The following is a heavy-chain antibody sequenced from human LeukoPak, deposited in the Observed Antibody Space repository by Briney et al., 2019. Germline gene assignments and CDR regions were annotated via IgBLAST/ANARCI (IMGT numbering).Heavy chain of an antibody. CDR2: ISSSGSTI. Sequence: PGGSLRLSCAASGFTFSDYYMSWIRQAPGKGLEWVSHISSSGSTIYYADSVKGRFTISRDNAKNSLYLQMNSLRAEDTAVYYCARAGSEVEAYDAFDIWGQGTMVTVSS. D-gene: IGHD1-26*01. J-gene: IGHJ3*02. CDR1: GFTFSDYY. CDR3: ARAGSEVEAYDAFDI. V-gene: IGHV3-11*04.